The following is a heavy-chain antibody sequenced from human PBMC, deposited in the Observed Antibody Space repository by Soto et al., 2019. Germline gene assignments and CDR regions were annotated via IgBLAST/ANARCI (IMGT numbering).Heavy chain of an antibody. Sequence: SETLSLTCTVSGGSISSGDYYWSWIRQPPGKGLEWIGYIYYSGSTNYNPSLKSRVTISVDTSKNQFSLKLSSVTAADTAVYYWARQIYDILTGYPVWFDPWGQGTLVTVSS. D-gene: IGHD3-9*01. CDR2: IYYSGST. J-gene: IGHJ5*02. CDR1: GGSISSGDYY. V-gene: IGHV4-30-4*02. CDR3: ARQIYDILTGYPVWFDP.